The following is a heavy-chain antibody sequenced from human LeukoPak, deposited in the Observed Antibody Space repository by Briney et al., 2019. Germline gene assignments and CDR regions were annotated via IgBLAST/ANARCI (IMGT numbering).Heavy chain of an antibody. CDR3: ARVGATIRDPYYFDY. CDR1: GYTFTSYA. J-gene: IGHJ4*02. Sequence: ASVKVSCKASGYTFTSYAMHWVRQAPGQRMEWMGWINAGNGNTKYSQEFQGRVTITRDTCASTAYMELSSLRSEDMAVYYCARVGATIRDPYYFDYWGQGTLVTVSS. V-gene: IGHV1-3*03. CDR2: INAGNGNT. D-gene: IGHD5-12*01.